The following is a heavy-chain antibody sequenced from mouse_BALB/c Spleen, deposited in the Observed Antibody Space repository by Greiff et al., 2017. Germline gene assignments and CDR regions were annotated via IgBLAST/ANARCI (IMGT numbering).Heavy chain of an antibody. V-gene: IGHV2-2*02. D-gene: IGHD2-1*01. CDR3: ARRFGKGYAMDY. J-gene: IGHJ4*01. CDR1: GFSLTSYG. CDR2: IWSGGST. Sequence: VKLMESGPGLVQPSQSLSITCTVSGFSLTSYGVHWVRQSPGKGLEWLGVIWSGGSTDYNAAFISRLSISKDNSKSQVFFKMNSLQANDTAIYYCARRFGKGYAMDYWGQGTSVTVSS.